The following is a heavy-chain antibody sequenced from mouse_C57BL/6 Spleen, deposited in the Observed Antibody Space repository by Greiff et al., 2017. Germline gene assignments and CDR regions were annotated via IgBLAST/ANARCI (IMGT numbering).Heavy chain of an antibody. Sequence: EVQLQQSGTVLARPGASVKMSCKTSGYTFTSYWMHWVKQRPGQGLEWIGAIYPGNSDTSYNQKFQDKAKLTAVTSASTAYMELSSLTKEDSAVYYGTRSSPWCYAMDYWGQGTSVTVSS. CDR1: GYTFTSYW. D-gene: IGHD1-1*02. CDR3: TRSSPWCYAMDY. J-gene: IGHJ4*01. V-gene: IGHV1-5*01. CDR2: IYPGNSDT.